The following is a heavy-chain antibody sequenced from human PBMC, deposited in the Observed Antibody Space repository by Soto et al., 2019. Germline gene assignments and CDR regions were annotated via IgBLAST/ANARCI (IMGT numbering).Heavy chain of an antibody. CDR3: SADRPDIGVGWWV. V-gene: IGHV1-58*02. Sequence: GASVKVSCKASGSGFISSGIQWVRQAHGQRLEWIGWIVVASGQTNYAQNFRGRVAITRDTSTATAYIELTGLTSEDTAVYFCSADRPDIGVGWWVWGPGTTVTVS. D-gene: IGHD2-15*01. CDR1: GSGFISSG. CDR2: IVVASGQT. J-gene: IGHJ6*02.